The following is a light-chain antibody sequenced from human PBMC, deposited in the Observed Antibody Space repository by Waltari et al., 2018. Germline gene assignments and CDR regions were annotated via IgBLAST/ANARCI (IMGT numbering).Light chain of an antibody. CDR3: CAYAGSSTWV. CDR2: DVS. Sequence: QSALTQPASVSGSPGQSITISCTGTSSDVGGFNHVSWYQQHTGKAPKLMIYDVSKRPSGVSGRFSGSKSGYTASLTISGLQAEDEATYYCCAYAGSSTWVFGGGTKLTVL. J-gene: IGLJ3*02. CDR1: SSDVGGFNH. V-gene: IGLV2-23*02.